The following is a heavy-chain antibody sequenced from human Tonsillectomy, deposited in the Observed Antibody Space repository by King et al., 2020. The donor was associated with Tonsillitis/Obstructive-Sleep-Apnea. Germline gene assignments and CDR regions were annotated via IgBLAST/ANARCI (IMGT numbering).Heavy chain of an antibody. V-gene: IGHV4-39*01. J-gene: IGHJ3*02. D-gene: IGHD3-22*01. Sequence: QLQESGPGLVKPSETLSLTCTVSGGSISSSSYYWGWIRQPPGKGLEWIGSIYYSGSTYYNPFLKSRVTISVDTSKKQFSLKLSSVIAADTAVYYCATNRRITMIVVVISAFDIWGQGTMVTVSS. CDR1: GGSISSSSYY. CDR2: IYYSGST. CDR3: ATNRRITMIVVVISAFDI.